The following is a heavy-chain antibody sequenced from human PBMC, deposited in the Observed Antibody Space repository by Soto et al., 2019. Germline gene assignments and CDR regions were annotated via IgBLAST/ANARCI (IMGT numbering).Heavy chain of an antibody. D-gene: IGHD4-4*01. CDR3: AKGKASNDY. Sequence: PGGSLRLSCAASGFTFSNYAMTWVRQAPGKGLEWVSTISGSGGGTDYTDSVKGRFTISRDNSKNTLYLQMNSLRVEDTAVYYCAKGKASNDYWGQGTMVTVSS. CDR2: ISGSGGGT. J-gene: IGHJ4*02. V-gene: IGHV3-23*01. CDR1: GFTFSNYA.